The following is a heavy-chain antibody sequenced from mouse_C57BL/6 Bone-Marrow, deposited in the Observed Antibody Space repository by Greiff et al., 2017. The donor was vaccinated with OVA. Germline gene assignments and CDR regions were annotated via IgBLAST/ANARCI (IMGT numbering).Heavy chain of an antibody. D-gene: IGHD2-5*01. CDR3: ARQDSNYGFAY. V-gene: IGHV5-12*01. CDR2: ISNGGGST. Sequence: EVQLVESGGGLVQPGGSLKLSCAASGFTFSDYYMYWVRQTPEKRLEWVAYISNGGGSTYYPDTVKGRFTISRDNAKNTLYLQMSRLKSEDTAMYYCARQDSNYGFAYWGQGTLVTVSA. CDR1: GFTFSDYY. J-gene: IGHJ3*01.